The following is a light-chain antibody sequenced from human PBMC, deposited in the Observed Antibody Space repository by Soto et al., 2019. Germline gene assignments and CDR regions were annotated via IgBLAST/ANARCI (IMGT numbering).Light chain of an antibody. CDR3: QQYGSSPYT. J-gene: IGKJ2*01. Sequence: EIVLTQSPGTLSLSPGERATLSCRASQSVSSSYLAWYQKKPGQAPRLLIYGASSRATGIPDRISGGGSGKDFTLTISRLEPEDFAVYYCQQYGSSPYTFGQGTKV. CDR1: QSVSSSY. CDR2: GAS. V-gene: IGKV3-20*01.